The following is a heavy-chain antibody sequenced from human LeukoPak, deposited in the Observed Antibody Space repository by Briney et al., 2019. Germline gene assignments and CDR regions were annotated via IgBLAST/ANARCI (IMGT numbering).Heavy chain of an antibody. J-gene: IGHJ4*02. D-gene: IGHD6-13*01. V-gene: IGHV4-61*08. Sequence: PSETLSLTCTVSGGSISSGDYYWSWIRQPPGKGLEWIGYIYYSGSTDYNPSLKSRVIISVDTSKNQFSLKLSSVTAADTAVYYCARQIAAAGFDYWGQGTLVTVSS. CDR2: IYYSGST. CDR3: ARQIAAAGFDY. CDR1: GGSISSGDYY.